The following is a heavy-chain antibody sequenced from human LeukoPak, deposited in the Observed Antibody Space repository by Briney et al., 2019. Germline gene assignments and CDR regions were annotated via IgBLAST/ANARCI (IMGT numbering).Heavy chain of an antibody. Sequence: ASVKVSCKASGYTFTGYYMHWVRQAPGQGLEWMGRINPNSGGTNYAQKCQGRVTMTRDTSISTAYMELSRLRSDDTAVYYCARGRLVVPAAMPVSIDYWGQGTLVTVSS. J-gene: IGHJ4*02. V-gene: IGHV1-2*06. D-gene: IGHD2-2*01. CDR2: INPNSGGT. CDR1: GYTFTGYY. CDR3: ARGRLVVPAAMPVSIDY.